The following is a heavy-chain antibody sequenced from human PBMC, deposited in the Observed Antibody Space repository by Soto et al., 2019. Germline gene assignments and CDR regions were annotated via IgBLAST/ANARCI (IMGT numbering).Heavy chain of an antibody. CDR2: IYYSGST. V-gene: IGHV4-31*03. Sequence: SETLSLTCTVSGGSISSGVYYWSWLSQHPGKGLEWIGYIYYSGSTYYNPSLKSRVTISVDTSKNQFSLKLSSVTAADTAVYYCARQGADYGDAFDIWGQGTMVTVSS. CDR3: ARQGADYGDAFDI. D-gene: IGHD4-17*01. J-gene: IGHJ3*02. CDR1: GGSISSGVYY.